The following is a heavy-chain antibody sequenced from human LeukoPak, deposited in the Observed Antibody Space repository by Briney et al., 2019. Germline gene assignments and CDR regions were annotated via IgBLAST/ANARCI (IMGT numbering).Heavy chain of an antibody. CDR2: IIPIFGTA. CDR3: ARVQTYYDILTGYYASYYFDY. CDR1: GGTFSSYA. Sequence: GASVKVSCKASGGTFSSYAISWVRQAPGQGLEWMGGIIPIFGTANYAQKFQGRVTITADKSTSTAYMELSSLRSEDTAVYYCARVQTYYDILTGYYASYYFDYWGQGALVTVSS. D-gene: IGHD3-9*01. V-gene: IGHV1-69*06. J-gene: IGHJ4*02.